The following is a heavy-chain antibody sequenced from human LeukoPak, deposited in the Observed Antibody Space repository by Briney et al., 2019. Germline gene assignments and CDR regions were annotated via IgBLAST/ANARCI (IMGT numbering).Heavy chain of an antibody. D-gene: IGHD2-2*01. CDR1: GYTFTSYY. CDR2: INPSGGST. J-gene: IGHJ5*02. V-gene: IGHV1-46*01. Sequence: ASVKVSCKASGYTFTSYYMHWVQQAPGQGLEWMGIINPSGGSTSYAQKFQGRVTMTRDTSTSTVYMELSSLRSEDTAVYYCARGIRVPATALASYWFDPWGQGTLVTVSS. CDR3: ARGIRVPATALASYWFDP.